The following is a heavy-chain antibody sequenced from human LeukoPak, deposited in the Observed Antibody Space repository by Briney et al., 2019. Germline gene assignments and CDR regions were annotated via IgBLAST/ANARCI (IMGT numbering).Heavy chain of an antibody. CDR1: GGSFSGYY. CDR2: INHSGSA. D-gene: IGHD2-15*01. V-gene: IGHV4-34*01. J-gene: IGHJ4*02. Sequence: SETLSLTCAVYGGSFSGYYWSWIRQPPGKGLEWIGEINHSGSANYNPSLKSRVTISVDTSKNQFSLKLSSVTAADTAVYYCARAKRYCSGGSCLLANFDYWGQGTLVTVSS. CDR3: ARAKRYCSGGSCLLANFDY.